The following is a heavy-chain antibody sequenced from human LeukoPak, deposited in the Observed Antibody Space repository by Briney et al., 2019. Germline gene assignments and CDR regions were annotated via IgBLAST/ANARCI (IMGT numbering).Heavy chain of an antibody. CDR1: EITFSTFA. J-gene: IGHJ4*02. V-gene: IGHV3-23*01. Sequence: GGSLRLSCAAPEITFSTFAMNWVRQAPGKGLEWVSTISGNSGSTYYADSVKGRFTISRDNSKNTLYLQMNSLRAEDTAVYYCAKDSRYSSGIDYWGQGTLVTVSS. CDR2: ISGNSGST. D-gene: IGHD6-25*01. CDR3: AKDSRYSSGIDY.